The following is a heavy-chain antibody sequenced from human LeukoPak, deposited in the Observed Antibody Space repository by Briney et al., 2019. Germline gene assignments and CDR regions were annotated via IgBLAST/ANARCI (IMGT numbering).Heavy chain of an antibody. CDR1: GYTFANYW. Sequence: GESLKISCKGSGYTFANYWIGWVRQMPGKGLEWMGIIYPGDSDTRYSPSFQGQVTISADKSLSIAYLQWSSLKASDTAMYYCALRIGRDGNKGWGQGTMVTVSS. CDR2: IYPGDSDT. D-gene: IGHD5-24*01. J-gene: IGHJ3*01. V-gene: IGHV5-51*01. CDR3: ALRIGRDGNKG.